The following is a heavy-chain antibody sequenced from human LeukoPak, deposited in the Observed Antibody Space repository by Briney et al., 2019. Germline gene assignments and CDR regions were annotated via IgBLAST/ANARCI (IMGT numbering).Heavy chain of an antibody. Sequence: PGGSLRLSCAASGFTFSSYGMHWVRQAPGKGLEWVAVIWYDGSNKYYADSVKGRFTISRDNSKNTLYLQMNSLRAEDTAVYYCASGTYYHDSSGYLDYWGQGTLVTVSS. CDR1: GFTFSSYG. CDR2: IWYDGSNK. J-gene: IGHJ4*02. D-gene: IGHD3-22*01. CDR3: ASGTYYHDSSGYLDY. V-gene: IGHV3-33*01.